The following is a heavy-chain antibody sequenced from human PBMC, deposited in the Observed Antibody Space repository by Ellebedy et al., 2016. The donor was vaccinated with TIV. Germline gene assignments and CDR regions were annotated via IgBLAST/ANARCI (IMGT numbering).Heavy chain of an antibody. Sequence: AASVKVSCKASGYTFTNYAIHWVRQATGQGLEWVGWMNPNSGNTGSAQKFQGRVTMTRDSSISTAYMELSSLRSEDTAVYYCGRGRGYASTGRVYYFDYWGQGSLVTVSS. CDR3: GRGRGYASTGRVYYFDY. D-gene: IGHD2-15*01. CDR1: GYTFTNYA. V-gene: IGHV1-8*01. CDR2: MNPNSGNT. J-gene: IGHJ4*02.